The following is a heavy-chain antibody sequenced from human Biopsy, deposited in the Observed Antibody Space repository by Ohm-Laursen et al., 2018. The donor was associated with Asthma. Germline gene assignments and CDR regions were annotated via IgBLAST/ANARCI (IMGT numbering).Heavy chain of an antibody. CDR2: ISVYNGNT. D-gene: IGHD3-10*01. J-gene: IGHJ6*02. V-gene: IGHV1-18*01. Sequence: GASAKASCKTSGYTFNSAGITWVRQAPGPGLEWMGWISVYNGNTKVAQKLQDRVTMITDTSTSTAYMELRCLRSDDTTVYFCARAVDYSHYYGIDVWGQGTTVTVS. CDR1: GYTFNSAG. CDR3: ARAVDYSHYYGIDV.